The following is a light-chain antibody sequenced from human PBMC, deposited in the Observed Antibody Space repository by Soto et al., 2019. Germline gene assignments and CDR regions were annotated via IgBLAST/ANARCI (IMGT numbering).Light chain of an antibody. CDR3: SSYTSSSPVV. J-gene: IGLJ2*01. Sequence: QSVLTQPPSVSGAPGQRVTISCTGSSSNIGAGYDVHWYQQLPGTAPRLLIYGNINRPSGVPDRFSGSKSGTSASLAITGLQAEDEADYYCSSYTSSSPVVFGGGTKVTVL. CDR1: SSNIGAGYD. V-gene: IGLV1-40*01. CDR2: GNI.